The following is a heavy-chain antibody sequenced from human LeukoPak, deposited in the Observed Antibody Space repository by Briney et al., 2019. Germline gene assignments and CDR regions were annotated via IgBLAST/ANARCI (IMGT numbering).Heavy chain of an antibody. CDR3: ASSYCGGTLCYDHY. D-gene: IGHD2-21*01. CDR1: GFTFSSYG. Sequence: GGSLRLSCAASGFTFSSYGMHWVRQAPGKGLEWVAVIWYDGSNKYLADSVKGRFTISRDNSKNTLYLQMNSLRAEDTAVYYCASSYCGGTLCYDHYWGHGTLVTVSS. V-gene: IGHV3-33*01. J-gene: IGHJ4*01. CDR2: IWYDGSNK.